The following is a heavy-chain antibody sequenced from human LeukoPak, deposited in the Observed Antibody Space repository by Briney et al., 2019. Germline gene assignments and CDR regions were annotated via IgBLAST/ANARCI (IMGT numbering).Heavy chain of an antibody. CDR3: ARGRYYYDSSGYYGYYFDY. V-gene: IGHV4-34*01. D-gene: IGHD3-22*01. Sequence: PSETPSLTCAVYGGSFSGYYWSWIRQPPGKGLEWIGEINRSGSTNYNPSLKSRVTISVDTSKNQFSLKLSSVTAADTAVYYCARGRYYYDSSGYYGYYFDYWGQGTLVTVSS. CDR1: GGSFSGYY. CDR2: INRSGST. J-gene: IGHJ4*02.